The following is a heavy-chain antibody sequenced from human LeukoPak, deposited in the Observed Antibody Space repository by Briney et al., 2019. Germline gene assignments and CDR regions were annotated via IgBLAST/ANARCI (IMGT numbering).Heavy chain of an antibody. CDR3: ARAYYYDSSGQHDFDY. CDR2: IIPILGIA. V-gene: IGHV1-69*02. Sequence: SVKVSCKASGGTFSSYTISWVRQAPGQGLEWMGRIIPILGIANYAQKFQGRVTITADKSTSTAYMELSSLRSEDTAVYYCARAYYYDSSGQHDFDYWGQGTLVTVSS. D-gene: IGHD3-22*01. CDR1: GGTFSSYT. J-gene: IGHJ4*02.